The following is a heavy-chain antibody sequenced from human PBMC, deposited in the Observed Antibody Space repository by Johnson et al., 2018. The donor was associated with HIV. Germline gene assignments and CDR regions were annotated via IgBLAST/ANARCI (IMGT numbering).Heavy chain of an antibody. J-gene: IGHJ3*02. CDR2: ISSSGSTI. V-gene: IGHV3-11*04. CDR3: AKDSSSWYGGAFDI. CDR1: GFTFSDYY. D-gene: IGHD6-13*01. Sequence: QVQLVESGGGLVKPGGSLRLSCAASGFTFSDYYMSWIRQAPGKGLEWVSYISSSGSTIYSADSVKGRFTISRDNSKNTLYLQMNSLRAEDTPVYYCAKDSSSWYGGAFDIWGQGTMFTVSS.